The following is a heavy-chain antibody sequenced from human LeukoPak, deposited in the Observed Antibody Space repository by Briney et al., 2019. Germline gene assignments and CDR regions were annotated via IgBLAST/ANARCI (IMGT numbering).Heavy chain of an antibody. J-gene: IGHJ4*02. D-gene: IGHD3-22*01. CDR2: INWNGGST. Sequence: GGSLRLSCAASGFTFSSYWMHWVRQAPGKGLEWVSGINWNGGSTGYADSVKGRFTISRDNAKNSLYLQMNSLRAEDTALYYCARSGYYYDSSAPSDYWGQGTLVTVSS. CDR3: ARSGYYYDSSAPSDY. V-gene: IGHV3-20*04. CDR1: GFTFSSYW.